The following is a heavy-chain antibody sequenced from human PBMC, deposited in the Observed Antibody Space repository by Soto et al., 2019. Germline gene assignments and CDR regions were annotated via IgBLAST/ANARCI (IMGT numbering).Heavy chain of an antibody. CDR1: GYTFTGHY. CDR2: IGPASGDT. V-gene: IGHV1-2*02. CDR3: GRGRSGQLVVFY. D-gene: IGHD3-10*01. Sequence: ASVKVSCKASGYTFTGHYIHWVRQAPGQGPEWMGEIGPASGDTRYTQKFQGRVTMTRDTSITTVYMELNNLSPDDTAVYYCGRGRSGQLVVFYWGQGTPVTVSS. J-gene: IGHJ4*02.